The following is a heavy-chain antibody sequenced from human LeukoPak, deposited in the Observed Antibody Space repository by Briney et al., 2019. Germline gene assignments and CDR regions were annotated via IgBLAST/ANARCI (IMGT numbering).Heavy chain of an antibody. CDR3: ARAEGRYSSGWSHDAFDI. V-gene: IGHV4-30-4*08. Sequence: MPSQTLSLTCTVSGGSISSGDYYWSWIRQSPGKGLEWIGYIYYSGSTYYNPSLKSRVTISVDTSKNQFSLKLSSVTAADTAVYYCARAEGRYSSGWSHDAFDIWGQGTMVTVSS. CDR1: GGSISSGDYY. J-gene: IGHJ3*02. CDR2: IYYSGST. D-gene: IGHD6-19*01.